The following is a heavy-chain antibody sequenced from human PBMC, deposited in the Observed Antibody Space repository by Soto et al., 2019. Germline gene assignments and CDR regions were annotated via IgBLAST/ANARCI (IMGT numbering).Heavy chain of an antibody. CDR2: ISYDGGNE. CDR3: ATGHRGLTGLPAVITAPGSFDP. V-gene: IGHV3-30*03. D-gene: IGHD3-22*01. CDR1: GLTFGVYN. J-gene: IGHJ5*01. Sequence: GGSLRLSCASSGLTFGVYNMQWVRQAPGKGLECVSVISYDGGNEYYADSVKGRFTISRDNSENKLFLQMNSLRPEDSGVYYCATGHRGLTGLPAVITAPGSFDPWGKGAQVTVSS.